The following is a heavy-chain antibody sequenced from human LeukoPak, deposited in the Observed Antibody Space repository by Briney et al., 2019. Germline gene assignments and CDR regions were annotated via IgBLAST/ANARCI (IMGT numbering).Heavy chain of an antibody. J-gene: IGHJ4*02. V-gene: IGHV1-2*06. D-gene: IGHD2-15*01. CDR3: ARDRYLYCSGGSCYWFDY. Sequence: GASVKVSCKASGYTFTGYYMHWVRQAPGQGREWMGRINPNSAGTNYAQKFQGRVTMTTDTSISTAYMELSRLRSDDTAVYYCARDRYLYCSGGSCYWFDYWGQGTLVTVSS. CDR2: INPNSAGT. CDR1: GYTFTGYY.